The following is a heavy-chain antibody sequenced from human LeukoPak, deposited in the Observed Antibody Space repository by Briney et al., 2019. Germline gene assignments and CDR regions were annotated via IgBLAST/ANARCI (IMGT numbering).Heavy chain of an antibody. D-gene: IGHD3-3*01. V-gene: IGHV3-7*03. CDR1: EFTFGNYW. CDR2: IKQDGREK. CDR3: ATLNDFWSGYYR. Sequence: GGSLRFSCAASEFTFGNYWMSWVRQAPGKGLEWVANIKQDGREKYYVDSVKGRFTISRDNSKNTLYLQMNSLRAEDTAVYYCATLNDFWSGYYRWGQGTLVTVSS. J-gene: IGHJ4*02.